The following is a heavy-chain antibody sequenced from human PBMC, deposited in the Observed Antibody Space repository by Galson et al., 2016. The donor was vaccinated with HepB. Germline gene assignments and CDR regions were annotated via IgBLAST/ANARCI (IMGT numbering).Heavy chain of an antibody. CDR1: GFLFSDYG. V-gene: IGHV3-33*01. J-gene: IGHJ2*01. Sequence: SLRLSCAASGFLFSDYGMHWVRQAPGKGLEWVAVVFYDDSRKYYADFVKGRFSISRDNSKSSLYLDMSSLRAEDTAVYYCVRDISSSHFDLWGRGTLSLSPQ. D-gene: IGHD2-2*01. CDR2: VFYDDSRK. CDR3: VRDISSSHFDL.